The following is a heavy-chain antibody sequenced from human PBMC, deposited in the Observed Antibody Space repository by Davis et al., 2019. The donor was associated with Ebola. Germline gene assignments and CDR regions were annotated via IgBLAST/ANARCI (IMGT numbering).Heavy chain of an antibody. CDR1: GFTFSNYW. D-gene: IGHD3-3*01. CDR3: ARDLSTGVTIFGVVSSGWFDP. J-gene: IGHJ5*02. V-gene: IGHV3-74*01. CDR2: INSDESVT. Sequence: GESLKISCAASGFTFSNYWMHWVRQAPGKGLVWVSRINSDESVTRYADSVKGRFTISRDNSKNTLYLQMNSLRAEDTAVYYCARDLSTGVTIFGVVSSGWFDPWGQGTLVTVSS.